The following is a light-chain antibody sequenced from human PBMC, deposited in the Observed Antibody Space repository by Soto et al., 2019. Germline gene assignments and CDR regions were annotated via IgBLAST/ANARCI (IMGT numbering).Light chain of an antibody. CDR2: GCS. CDR1: QSVGSRW. CDR3: RLYYSART. V-gene: IGKV3-20*01. Sequence: EIVLTQSPGTVSLSPGERATLSCRANQSVGSRWLAWYQQKPGQAPGLLIYGCSNRATGIPDRFSGSGSGADFTLTISRLEPEDFALYYRRLYYSARTFGQGTKVVMK. J-gene: IGKJ1*01.